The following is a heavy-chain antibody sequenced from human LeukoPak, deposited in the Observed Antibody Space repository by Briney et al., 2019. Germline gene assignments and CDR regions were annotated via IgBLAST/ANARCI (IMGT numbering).Heavy chain of an antibody. CDR2: IYYDGSTK. CDR3: ASSHDSSGND. D-gene: IGHD3-22*01. J-gene: IGHJ4*02. CDR1: GFSFSTSW. Sequence: PGGSLRLSCAASGFSFSTSWMAWVRQAPGKGLEWVGNIYYDGSTKYYGDSVKARFTISRDNAKNSLFLQMNSLREEDTAVYYCASSHDSSGNDWGQGTMVTVSS. V-gene: IGHV3-7*01.